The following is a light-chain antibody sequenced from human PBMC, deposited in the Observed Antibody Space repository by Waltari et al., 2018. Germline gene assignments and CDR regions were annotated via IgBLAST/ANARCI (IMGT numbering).Light chain of an antibody. Sequence: EIVLTQSPGTLSLSPGERATLSCRASQSVSSSYLAWYQQKPGQAPRLLIYGASSRATGIPDSFSGRGSGTDFTLTISRLEPEDFAVYYCQQYGSSPALTFGGGTKVEIK. J-gene: IGKJ4*01. V-gene: IGKV3-20*01. CDR3: QQYGSSPALT. CDR1: QSVSSSY. CDR2: GAS.